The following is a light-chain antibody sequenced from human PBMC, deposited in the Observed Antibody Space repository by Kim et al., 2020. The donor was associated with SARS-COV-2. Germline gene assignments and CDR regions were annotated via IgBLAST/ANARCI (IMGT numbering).Light chain of an antibody. Sequence: SVSPGQTASITCSGDKLGDKYACWYQQKPGQSPVLVIYQDSKRPSGIPERFSGSNSGNTATQTISGTQAMDEADYYCQAWDSSTAVFGGGTQLTVL. CDR3: QAWDSSTAV. CDR1: KLGDKY. CDR2: QDS. J-gene: IGLJ3*02. V-gene: IGLV3-1*01.